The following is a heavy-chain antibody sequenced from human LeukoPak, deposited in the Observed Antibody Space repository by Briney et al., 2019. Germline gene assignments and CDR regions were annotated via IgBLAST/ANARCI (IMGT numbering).Heavy chain of an antibody. V-gene: IGHV4-59*01. CDR2: IYYSGST. Sequence: PSETLSLTCTVSGGSISSYYWSWIRQPAGKGLEWIGYIYYSGSTNYNPSLKSRVTISVDTSKNQFSLKLSSVTAADTAVYYCASRGSYYAFDIWGQGTMVTVSS. D-gene: IGHD1-26*01. J-gene: IGHJ3*02. CDR1: GGSISSYY. CDR3: ASRGSYYAFDI.